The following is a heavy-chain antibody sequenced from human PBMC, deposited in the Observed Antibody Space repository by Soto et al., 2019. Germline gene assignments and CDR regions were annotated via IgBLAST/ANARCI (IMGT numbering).Heavy chain of an antibody. CDR2: IIPIFGTA. Sequence: SVKVSCKASGGTFSSYAISWVRQAPGQGLEWMGGIIPIFGTANYAQKFQGRVTITADESTSTAYMELSSLRSEDTAVYYCASPDSGCYSSLFDYWGQGTLVTVSS. D-gene: IGHD6-19*01. J-gene: IGHJ4*02. CDR3: ASPDSGCYSSLFDY. V-gene: IGHV1-69*13. CDR1: GGTFSSYA.